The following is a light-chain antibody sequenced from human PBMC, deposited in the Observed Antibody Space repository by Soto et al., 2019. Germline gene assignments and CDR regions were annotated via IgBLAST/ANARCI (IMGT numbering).Light chain of an antibody. CDR3: QQSYSPPFT. CDR1: QSISSW. V-gene: IGKV1-39*01. J-gene: IGKJ4*01. CDR2: AAS. Sequence: DIQMTQSPSTLSASLGDRVTITCRASQSISSWLAWYQQKPGKAPKLLIYAASTLQSGVPSRFSGGGSATYFTLTTSSLQPEDFATYFCQQSYSPPFTFGGGTKVDIK.